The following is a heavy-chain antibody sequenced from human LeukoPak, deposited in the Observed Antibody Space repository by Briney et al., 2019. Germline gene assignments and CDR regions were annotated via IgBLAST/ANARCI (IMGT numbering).Heavy chain of an antibody. CDR2: IYYSGST. J-gene: IGHJ4*02. D-gene: IGHD6-19*01. Sequence: SETLSLTCTVSGGSISSYYWSWTRQPPGKGLEWIGYIYYSGSTNYNPSLKSRVTISVDTSKNQFSLKLSSVTAADTAVYYCATTDSSGWYGRWGQGTLVTVSS. V-gene: IGHV4-59*08. CDR3: ATTDSSGWYGR. CDR1: GGSISSYY.